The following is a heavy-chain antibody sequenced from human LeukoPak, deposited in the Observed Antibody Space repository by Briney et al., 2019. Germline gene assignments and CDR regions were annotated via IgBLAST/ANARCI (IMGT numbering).Heavy chain of an antibody. V-gene: IGHV1-69*13. CDR3: AGFYCSSTSCYGAVGDYYYYYGMDV. CDR1: GGTFSSYA. CDR2: IIPIFGTA. D-gene: IGHD2-2*01. J-gene: IGHJ6*02. Sequence: GASVTDSRKASGGTFSSYAISWVRQAPGQGLEWMGGIIPIFGTANYAQKFQGRVTITADESTSTAYKELSSLRSEDTAVYYCAGFYCSSTSCYGAVGDYYYYYGMDVWGQGTTVTVSS.